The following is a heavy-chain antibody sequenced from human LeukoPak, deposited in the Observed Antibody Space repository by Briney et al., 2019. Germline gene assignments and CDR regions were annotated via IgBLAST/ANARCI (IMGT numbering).Heavy chain of an antibody. CDR3: AREDYYDSSGYYLDC. CDR2: IYHSGST. J-gene: IGHJ4*02. V-gene: IGHV4-38-2*02. CDR1: GYSVSSGYY. D-gene: IGHD3-22*01. Sequence: PSETLSLTCTVSGYSVSSGYYWAWIRQSPGKGLEWIGSIYHSGSTYYSPSLRSRITISVDTSKNQFSLKLSSVTAADTAVYYCAREDYYDSSGYYLDCWGQGTLVTVSS.